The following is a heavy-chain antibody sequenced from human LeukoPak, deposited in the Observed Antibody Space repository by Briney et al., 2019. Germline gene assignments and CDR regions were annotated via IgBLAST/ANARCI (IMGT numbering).Heavy chain of an antibody. CDR3: ARIIWFGELLYFDY. D-gene: IGHD3-10*01. Sequence: PSETLSLTCTVSGGSISSSSYYWGWIRQPPGKGLEWIGSIYYSGSTYYNPSLKSRVTIPVDTSKNQFSLKLSSVTAADTAVYYCARIIWFGELLYFDYWGQGTLVTVSS. J-gene: IGHJ4*02. CDR2: IYYSGST. CDR1: GGSISSSSYY. V-gene: IGHV4-39*01.